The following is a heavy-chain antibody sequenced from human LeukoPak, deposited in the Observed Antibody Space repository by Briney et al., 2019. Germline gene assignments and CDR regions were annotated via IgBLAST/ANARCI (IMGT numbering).Heavy chain of an antibody. CDR3: KVVTATHYYYYYMDV. Sequence: PSETLSLTCAVYGGSFSGYYWSWIRQPPGKGLEWIEEINHSGSTNYNPSLKSRVTISVDTSKNQFSLKLSSVTAADTAVYYCKVVTATHYYYYYMDVWAKGPRSPSP. D-gene: IGHD2-21*02. CDR2: INHSGST. J-gene: IGHJ6*03. CDR1: GGSFSGYY. V-gene: IGHV4-34*01.